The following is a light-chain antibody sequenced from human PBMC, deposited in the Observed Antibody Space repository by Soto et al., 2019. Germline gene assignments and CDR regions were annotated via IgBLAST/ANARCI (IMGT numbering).Light chain of an antibody. Sequence: DIQLTQSPSILSASVGDRVTLTCQASQDVSDFLAWYQHPPGKAPNLLIYGGYTLQSGVPSRFSGSGSGTEFSLTITGLQPEDFVTYYCQYLNGAPTITFGQGTRLEIK. J-gene: IGKJ5*01. V-gene: IGKV1-9*01. CDR3: QYLNGAPTIT. CDR1: QDVSDF. CDR2: GGY.